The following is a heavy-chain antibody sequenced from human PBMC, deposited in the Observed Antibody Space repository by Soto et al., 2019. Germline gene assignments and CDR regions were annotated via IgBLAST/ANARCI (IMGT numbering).Heavy chain of an antibody. V-gene: IGHV3-74*01. D-gene: IGHD2-21*02. CDR2: ITSDGKSK. CDR1: GFNFSNHW. CDR3: ARESGDWPLNWFDP. Sequence: PGGSLRLSCAASGFNFSNHWLHWVRQRPAEGLVWVSRITSDGKSKAYAESVKGRFPISRDNAKNTLYLQMHGLTAEDTAVYYCARESGDWPLNWFDPWGQGTLVTVSS. J-gene: IGHJ5*02.